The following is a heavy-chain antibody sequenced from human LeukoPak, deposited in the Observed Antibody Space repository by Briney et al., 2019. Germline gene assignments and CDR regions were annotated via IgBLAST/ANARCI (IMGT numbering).Heavy chain of an antibody. J-gene: IGHJ4*02. Sequence: SETLSLTCTVSGYSISSGYYWGWIRQPPGKGLEWIGSIYHSGSTYYNPSLKSRVTISVDTSKNQFSLKLSSVTAADTAVYYCASPSVADGFWSGSALDYWGQGTLVTVSS. D-gene: IGHD3-3*01. CDR1: GYSISSGYY. CDR3: ASPSVADGFWSGSALDY. V-gene: IGHV4-38-2*02. CDR2: IYHSGST.